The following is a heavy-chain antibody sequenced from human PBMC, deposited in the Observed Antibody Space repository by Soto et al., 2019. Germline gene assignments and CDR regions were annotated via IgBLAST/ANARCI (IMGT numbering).Heavy chain of an antibody. CDR3: VRMTRGYTYGLDF. CDR1: GFTFRSYA. J-gene: IGHJ4*02. D-gene: IGHD5-18*01. CDR2: ISGSGIST. V-gene: IGHV3-23*01. Sequence: GGSLRLSCAASGFTFRSYAMSWVRQAPGKGLEWVSGISGSGISTHYADSVRGRFAISRDNSQKTLHLEMNNLRPEDTAVYYCVRMTRGYTYGLDFWGQGTLVTVSS.